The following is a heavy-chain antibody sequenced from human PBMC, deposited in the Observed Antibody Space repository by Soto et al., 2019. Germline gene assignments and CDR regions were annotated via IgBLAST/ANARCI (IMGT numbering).Heavy chain of an antibody. J-gene: IGHJ4*02. D-gene: IGHD1-7*01. V-gene: IGHV3-74*01. CDR1: GFTFSSYW. CDR2: INSDGSST. Sequence: PGGSLRLSCAASGFTFSSYWMHWVRQAPGKGLVWVSRINSDGSSTSYADSVKGRFTISRDNAKNTLYLQMNSLRAEDTAVYYCARGGDVDFPALLYNWNYDANEGIDYWGQGTLVTVSS. CDR3: ARGGDVDFPALLYNWNYDANEGIDY.